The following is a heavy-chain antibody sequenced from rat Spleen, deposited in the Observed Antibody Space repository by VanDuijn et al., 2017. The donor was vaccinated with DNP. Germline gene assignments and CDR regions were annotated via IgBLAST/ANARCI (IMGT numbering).Heavy chain of an antibody. CDR2: INYSGNT. J-gene: IGHJ1*01. D-gene: IGHD1-11*01. Sequence: EVQLQESGPGLVQPSQSLSLTCSVTGCSITSNYWAWIRQFPGNKMEWMGYINYSGNTAYNPSLRSRISITRDTSKNQFFLQLNSVTTEDTATYYCARGLNYGGYIYSWYFDFWGPGTMVTVSS. CDR1: GCSITSNY. V-gene: IGHV3-1*01. CDR3: ARGLNYGGYIYSWYFDF.